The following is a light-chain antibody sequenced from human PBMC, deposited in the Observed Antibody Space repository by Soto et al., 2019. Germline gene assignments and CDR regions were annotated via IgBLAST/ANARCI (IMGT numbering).Light chain of an antibody. CDR1: QSVSTSN. CDR3: QQYDNSVWT. J-gene: IGKJ1*01. V-gene: IGKV3-20*01. Sequence: IVFTQSPGTRSSSPGERATLSCRASQSVSTSNLAWYQQRPGQAPRLLIYGASRRATGIPERFSGSGSGTECTLTISRLEPEDLAVDYCQQYDNSVWTFGQGTQVDIK. CDR2: GAS.